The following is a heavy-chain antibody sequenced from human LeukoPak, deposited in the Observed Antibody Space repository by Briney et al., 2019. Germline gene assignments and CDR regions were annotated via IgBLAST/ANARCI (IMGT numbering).Heavy chain of an antibody. D-gene: IGHD2-2*02. J-gene: IGHJ6*02. CDR1: GFTFSSYS. V-gene: IGHV3-21*01. Sequence: GGSLRLSCAASGFTFSSYSMNWVRQAPGKGLEWVSSIGSSSSYIYYADSVKGRFTISRDNAKNSLYLQMNSLRAEDTAVYYCARDGRVRYCSSTSCYTLRFYYGMDVWGQGTTVTVSS. CDR2: IGSSSSYI. CDR3: ARDGRVRYCSSTSCYTLRFYYGMDV.